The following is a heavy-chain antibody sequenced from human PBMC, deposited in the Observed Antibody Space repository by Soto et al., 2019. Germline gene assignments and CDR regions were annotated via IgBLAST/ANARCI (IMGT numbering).Heavy chain of an antibody. J-gene: IGHJ4*02. Sequence: TSETLSLTCTVSGGSISSSNYYWGWIRQPPGKGLEWIGSISYSGSTYYNPSLKSRVTISVDTSKSQLSLKLSSVTAADTAVYYCARGGNSSSFLGFDYWGKGTLVTVSS. D-gene: IGHD6-13*01. V-gene: IGHV4-39*02. CDR3: ARGGNSSSFLGFDY. CDR2: ISYSGST. CDR1: GGSISSSNYY.